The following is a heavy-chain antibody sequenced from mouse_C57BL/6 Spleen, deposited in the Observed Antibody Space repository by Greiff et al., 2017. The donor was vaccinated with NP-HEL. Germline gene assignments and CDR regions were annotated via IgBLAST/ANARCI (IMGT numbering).Heavy chain of an antibody. D-gene: IGHD1-1*01. V-gene: IGHV1-52*01. CDR3: ARTGSSASGFAY. J-gene: IGHJ3*01. CDR1: GYTFTSYW. CDR2: IDPSDSET. Sequence: VQLQQPGAELVRPGSSVKLSCKASGYTFTSYWMHWVKQRPIQGLEWIGNIDPSDSETHYNQKFKDKATLTVDKSSSTAYMQLSSLTSEDSAVYYCARTGSSASGFAYWGQGTPVTVSA.